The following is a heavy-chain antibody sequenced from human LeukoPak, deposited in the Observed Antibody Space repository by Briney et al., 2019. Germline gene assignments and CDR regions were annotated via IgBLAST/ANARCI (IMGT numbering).Heavy chain of an antibody. J-gene: IGHJ3*02. D-gene: IGHD7-27*01. CDR1: GGSISNTAYY. Sequence: SETLSLTCTVSGGSISNTAYYWGWIRQPPGKGLEGVGSLSYSGSPYYNPSLKSRVPISGDMSKNQFSLKLSSVTAADTAVYYCARRRLNWGAFDIWGQGTMVTVSS. CDR3: ARRRLNWGAFDI. CDR2: LSYSGSP. V-gene: IGHV4-39*01.